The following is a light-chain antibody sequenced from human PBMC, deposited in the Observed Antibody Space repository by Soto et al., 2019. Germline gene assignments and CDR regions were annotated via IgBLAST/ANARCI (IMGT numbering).Light chain of an antibody. CDR1: SSDVGGYNY. J-gene: IGLJ3*02. V-gene: IGLV2-14*01. Sequence: QSALTQPASVSGSPGQSITISCTGTSSDVGGYNYVSWYQQHPGKAPKIMIYDVTNRPSGVSNRCSGSKSGNTASLTISGLQAEDEADYYCSSYTSSSTPLVFGGGTKRTVL. CDR2: DVT. CDR3: SSYTSSSTPLV.